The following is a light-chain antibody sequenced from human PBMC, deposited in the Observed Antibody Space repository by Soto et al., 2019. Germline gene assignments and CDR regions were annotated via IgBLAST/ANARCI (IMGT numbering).Light chain of an antibody. J-gene: IGKJ1*01. V-gene: IGKV3-15*01. Sequence: EIVMTQSPATLSVSPGERATLSCRASQSVSSNLAWYQQKPGQAPRLLIYGASTRATGIPARFSGSGSGTAFTPTISSLQSEDFAVYYGQQYNNWPPWTFGQGTKVEIK. CDR3: QQYNNWPPWT. CDR1: QSVSSN. CDR2: GAS.